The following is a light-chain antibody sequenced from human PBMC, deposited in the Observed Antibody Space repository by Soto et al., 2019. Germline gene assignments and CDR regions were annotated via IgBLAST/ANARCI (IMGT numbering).Light chain of an antibody. CDR3: CSYAGNDNFYV. CDR2: EFS. J-gene: IGLJ1*01. V-gene: IGLV2-8*01. CDR1: SSDVGGYNY. Sequence: SALTQPPSASGSPGQSVTISCTGTSSDVGGYNYVSWYQQHPGKAPKLMIYEFSRRPSGVPDRFSGSRSANTAFLTVSGLQAEDEADYYCCSYAGNDNFYVFGTGTKVTVL.